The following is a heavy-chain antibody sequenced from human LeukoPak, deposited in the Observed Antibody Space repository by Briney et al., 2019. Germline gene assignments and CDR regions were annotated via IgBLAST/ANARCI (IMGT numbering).Heavy chain of an antibody. D-gene: IGHD6-19*01. J-gene: IGHJ4*02. CDR3: AREDSSGWYVFDY. CDR1: GYIFTDHF. CDR2: INPNSGGT. Sequence: ASVKVSCKSSGYIFTDHFIHWVRQAPGQGLEWMGWINPNSGGTNNAQKFQGRVTMTRDTSTSTVYMELSSLRSEDTAVYYCAREDSSGWYVFDYWGQGTLVTVSS. V-gene: IGHV1-2*02.